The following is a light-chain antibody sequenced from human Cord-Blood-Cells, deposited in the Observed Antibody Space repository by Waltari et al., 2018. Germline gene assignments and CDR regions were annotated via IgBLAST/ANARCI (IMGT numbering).Light chain of an antibody. Sequence: QSALTQPASVSGSPGQSTPISCTGTSSDVGGYYYFSWYQQHPGKAPKLMIYDVSNRPSGVSNRFSGSKSGNTASLTISGLQAEDEADYYCSSYTSSSTYVFGTGTKVTVL. CDR2: DVS. CDR1: SSDVGGYYY. CDR3: SSYTSSSTYV. V-gene: IGLV2-14*01. J-gene: IGLJ1*01.